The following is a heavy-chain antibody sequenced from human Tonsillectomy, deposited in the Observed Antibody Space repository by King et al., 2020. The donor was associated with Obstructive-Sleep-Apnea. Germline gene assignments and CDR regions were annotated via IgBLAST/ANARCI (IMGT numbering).Heavy chain of an antibody. Sequence: QLVQSGGGLVQPGGSLRLSCSASGFTFSNYAMHWVRQAPGKGLKYVSTISGNGGSTYYADSVKGRFTISRDNSKNTLYLQVSSLRADDTALYSCVKGTVTTVPRFDYWGQGTLVTVSS. CDR1: GFTFSNYA. CDR2: ISGNGGST. CDR3: VKGTVTTVPRFDY. J-gene: IGHJ4*02. D-gene: IGHD4-11*01. V-gene: IGHV3-64D*06.